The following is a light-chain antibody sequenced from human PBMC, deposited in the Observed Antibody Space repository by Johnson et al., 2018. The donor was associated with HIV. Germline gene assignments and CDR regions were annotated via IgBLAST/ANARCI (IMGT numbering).Light chain of an antibody. Sequence: QSVLTQPPSVSAAPRQKVTISCSGSSSNIGINYVSWYQQLPGTAPKLLIYDNNKRPSGIPDRFSGSKSGTSATLGITGLQTGDEAEYYCGTWDSSLSAYVFGTGTKVTV. CDR1: SSNIGINY. J-gene: IGLJ1*01. CDR2: DNN. V-gene: IGLV1-51*01. CDR3: GTWDSSLSAYV.